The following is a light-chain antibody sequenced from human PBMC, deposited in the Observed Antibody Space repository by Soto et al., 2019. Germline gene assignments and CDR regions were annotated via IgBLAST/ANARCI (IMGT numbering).Light chain of an antibody. CDR1: SSNIGAGYD. J-gene: IGLJ1*01. Sequence: QSVLAQPPSVSGAPGQRVTISCTGSSSNIGAGYDVSWHQQLPGTAPKLLISDNDKRPSGIPDRFSGSKSATSATLAITGLQTGDEADYYCGTWDSSLSLYVFGTGTKVTVL. CDR3: GTWDSSLSLYV. CDR2: DND. V-gene: IGLV1-51*01.